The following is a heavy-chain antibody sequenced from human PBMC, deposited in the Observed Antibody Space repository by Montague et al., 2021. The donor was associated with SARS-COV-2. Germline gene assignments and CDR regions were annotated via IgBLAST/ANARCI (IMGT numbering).Heavy chain of an antibody. CDR2: VYYSGNT. Sequence: SETLSLTCTVSGGSISNSTYYWGWIRQPPGKGLEWIGSVYYSGNTYHNPSLKSRVSISVDTSKSQLSLKVMSVTAADTAVYYCARRCPGGGNCHAGHWGQGTLVTVSS. D-gene: IGHD2-15*01. CDR3: ARRCPGGGNCHAGH. CDR1: GGSISNSTYY. J-gene: IGHJ4*02. V-gene: IGHV4-39*01.